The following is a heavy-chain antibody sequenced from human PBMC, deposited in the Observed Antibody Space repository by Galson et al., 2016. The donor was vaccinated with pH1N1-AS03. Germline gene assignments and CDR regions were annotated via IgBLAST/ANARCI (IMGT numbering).Heavy chain of an antibody. V-gene: IGHV3-23*01. CDR3: AKVSWGGNSMG. CDR2: INGGNGET. J-gene: IGHJ4*02. Sequence: SLRLSCAASGVIFSSADMSWVRQAPGKGFQWVSGINGGNGETYYADSVKGRFTISKDKSRNTLILQMNSLTAEDTAVYYCAKVSWGGNSMGWGPETLVTVSS. CDR1: GVIFSSAD. D-gene: IGHD4-23*01.